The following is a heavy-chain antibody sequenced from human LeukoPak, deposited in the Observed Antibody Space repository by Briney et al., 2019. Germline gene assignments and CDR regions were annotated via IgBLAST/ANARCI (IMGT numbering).Heavy chain of an antibody. CDR2: MNPNSGNT. CDR3: ARVRYSSSWYTNWFDP. Sequence: GASVKASCKASGYTFTSYDINWVRQATGQGLEWMGWMNPNSGNTGYAQKFQGRVTITRNTSISTAYMELSSLRSEDTAVYYCARVRYSSSWYTNWFDPWGQGTLVTVSS. J-gene: IGHJ5*02. V-gene: IGHV1-8*03. D-gene: IGHD6-13*01. CDR1: GYTFTSYD.